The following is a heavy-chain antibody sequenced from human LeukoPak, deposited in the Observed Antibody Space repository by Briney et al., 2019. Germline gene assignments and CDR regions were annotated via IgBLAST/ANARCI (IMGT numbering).Heavy chain of an antibody. D-gene: IGHD3-10*01. CDR3: ARGMVRGVITPGY. CDR1: GGSFSGYS. CDR2: INHSGST. Sequence: SETLSLTCTVYGGSFSGYSWSWIRQPPGKGLEWIGEINHSGSTNYNPSLKSRVTISVDTSKNQFSLKLTSVTAADTAVYYCARGMVRGVITPGYWGQGTLVTVSS. J-gene: IGHJ4*02. V-gene: IGHV4-34*01.